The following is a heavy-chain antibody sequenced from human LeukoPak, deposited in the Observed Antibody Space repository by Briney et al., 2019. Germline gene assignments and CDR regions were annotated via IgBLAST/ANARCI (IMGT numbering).Heavy chain of an antibody. V-gene: IGHV4-61*02. D-gene: IGHD6-6*01. CDR2: IYTSGST. CDR1: GGSISSGSYY. Sequence: PSETLSLTCTVSGGSISSGSYYWSWIRQPAGKGLEWIGRIYTSGSTNYNPSLKSRVTISVDTSKNQFSLKLSSVTAADTAVYYCVRHEAAQIVLSYYYYMDVWGEGTTVTVSS. J-gene: IGHJ6*03. CDR3: VRHEAAQIVLSYYYYMDV.